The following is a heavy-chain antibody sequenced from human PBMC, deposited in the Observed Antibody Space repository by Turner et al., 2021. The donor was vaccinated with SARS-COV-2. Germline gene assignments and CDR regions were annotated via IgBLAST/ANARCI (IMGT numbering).Heavy chain of an antibody. J-gene: IGHJ2*01. D-gene: IGHD3-22*01. Sequence: EVQLVASGGDLVQPGGSLRLSCAASGFTFSSYEMNWVRQAPGKGLEWVSYISSSGSTIYYADAVKGRFTSSRDNAKNSLYLQMNSLRAEDTAVYYCARDQYYDSRGYYFFRASYFDLWGRGTLVTVSS. CDR3: ARDQYYDSRGYYFFRASYFDL. CDR1: GFTFSSYE. V-gene: IGHV3-48*03. CDR2: ISSSGSTI.